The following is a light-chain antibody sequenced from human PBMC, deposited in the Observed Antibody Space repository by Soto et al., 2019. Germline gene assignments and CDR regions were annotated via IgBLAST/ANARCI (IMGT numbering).Light chain of an antibody. J-gene: IGKJ1*01. V-gene: IGKV3-20*01. Sequence: ELFLSQSPIPLTLSPVDIATLLCKASHRVSSNYLAWYQQKPGQAPRLLIFGASIRASGIPDRFSGSGSGTDFTLTITRLEPEDFAVYFCLRYSSSQWTFGQGTKVDIK. CDR3: LRYSSSQWT. CDR2: GAS. CDR1: HRVSSNY.